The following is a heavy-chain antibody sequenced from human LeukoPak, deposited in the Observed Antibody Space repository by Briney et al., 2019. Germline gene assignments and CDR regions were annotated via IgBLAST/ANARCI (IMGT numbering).Heavy chain of an antibody. CDR1: GGSISSGDYY. D-gene: IGHD6-13*01. CDR3: ARGRSSSWSSFDY. V-gene: IGHV4-30-4*01. J-gene: IGHJ4*02. CDR2: IYNNGRT. Sequence: PSETLSLTCTVSGGSISSGDYYWSWIRQPPEKGLEWIGYIYNNGRTYYNPSLKSRVTISVDTSKNLLSLKVSSVTAADAAVYYCARGRSSSWSSFDYWGQGTLVTVSS.